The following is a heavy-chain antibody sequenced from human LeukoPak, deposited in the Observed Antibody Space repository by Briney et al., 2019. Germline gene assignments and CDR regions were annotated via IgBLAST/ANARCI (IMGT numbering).Heavy chain of an antibody. D-gene: IGHD4-17*01. J-gene: IGHJ4*02. CDR2: IDHDGINT. CDR3: AKLGTVTTD. CDR1: GFTFSSYW. V-gene: IGHV3-74*01. Sequence: GGSLRLSCAASGFTFSSYWMHWVRQAPGKGLVWVSRIDHDGINTNYADSVKGRFTISRDNAKNTLYLQMDSLRAEDTAVYYCAKLGTVTTDWGQGTLVTVSS.